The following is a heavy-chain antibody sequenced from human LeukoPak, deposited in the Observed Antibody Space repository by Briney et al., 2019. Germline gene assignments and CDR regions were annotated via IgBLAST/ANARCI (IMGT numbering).Heavy chain of an antibody. D-gene: IGHD6-13*01. V-gene: IGHV3-21*01. CDR2: ISSSSSYI. CDR3: GRAPYSSSLNPVGFHDY. CDR1: GFTFSSYS. J-gene: IGHJ4*02. Sequence: GGSLRLSCAASGFTFSSYSMNWVRQAPGKGLEWVSSISSSSSYIYYADSVKGRFTISRDNAKNSLYLQMNSLRAEDTAVYYCGRAPYSSSLNPVGFHDYWGQGTLVTVSS.